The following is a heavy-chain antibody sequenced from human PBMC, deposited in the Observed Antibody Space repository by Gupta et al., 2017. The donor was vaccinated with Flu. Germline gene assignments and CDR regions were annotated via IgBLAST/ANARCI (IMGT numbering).Heavy chain of an antibody. V-gene: IGHV3-23*01. J-gene: IGHJ6*02. CDR2: ISSSGATT. Sequence: GLEWVSGISSSGATTDYAESVKGRFTLSRDNSKNTLYLEMDTLRVEDTAVYFCGKGAVDGTPYYYYGMDVWGQGATVTVS. D-gene: IGHD6-19*01. CDR3: GKGAVDGTPYYYYGMDV.